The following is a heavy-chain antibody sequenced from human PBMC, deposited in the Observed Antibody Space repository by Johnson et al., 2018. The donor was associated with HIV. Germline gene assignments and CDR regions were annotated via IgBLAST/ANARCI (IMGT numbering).Heavy chain of an antibody. CDR1: GFTFDDYA. V-gene: IGHV3-9*01. D-gene: IGHD3-22*01. J-gene: IGHJ3*02. Sequence: VQLVESGGGLVQPGRSLRLSCAASGFTFDDYAMHWVRQAPGKGLEWVSGISWNSGSIGYADSVKGRFTISRDNAKNSLYLQMNSPRAEDRALYYCAKDKAYYYDSSGTDLDAFVIWGQGTMVTVSS. CDR3: AKDKAYYYDSSGTDLDAFVI. CDR2: ISWNSGSI.